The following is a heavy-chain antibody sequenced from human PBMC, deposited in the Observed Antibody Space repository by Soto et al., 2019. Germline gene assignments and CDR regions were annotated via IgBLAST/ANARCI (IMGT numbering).Heavy chain of an antibody. D-gene: IGHD1-1*01. CDR2: IIPIFGTA. V-gene: IGHV1-69*12. CDR1: GGTFSRYG. CDR3: ASQTGTTGNYYYGMDV. J-gene: IGHJ6*02. Sequence: QVQLVQSGAEVKKPGSSVKVSCKASGGTFSRYGISWVRQAPGQGLEWMGGIIPIFGTANYAQKFQGRVTITADESTSTADMELSSLRSEDTAVYYGASQTGTTGNYYYGMDVWGQGTTVTVSS.